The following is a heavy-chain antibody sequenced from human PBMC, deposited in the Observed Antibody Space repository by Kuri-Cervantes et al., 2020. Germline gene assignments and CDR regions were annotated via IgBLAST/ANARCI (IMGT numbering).Heavy chain of an antibody. J-gene: IGHJ4*02. Sequence: GESLKISCAASGFTFSDYYMSWIRQAPGKGLEWVSYISSSGSTIYYADSVKGRFTISRDNAKNSLYLQMNSLRAEDTAVYYCARDQAYCSGGSCPIDYWGQGTLVTVSS. CDR3: ARDQAYCSGGSCPIDY. CDR2: ISSSGSTI. D-gene: IGHD2-15*01. V-gene: IGHV3-11*04. CDR1: GFTFSDYY.